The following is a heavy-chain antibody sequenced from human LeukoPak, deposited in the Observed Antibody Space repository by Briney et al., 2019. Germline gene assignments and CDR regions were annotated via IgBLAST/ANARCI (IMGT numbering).Heavy chain of an antibody. CDR3: ARGGGRSVWFYYFDY. CDR1: GFTFSSYG. CDR2: IWYDGSNK. V-gene: IGHV3-30*19. Sequence: GRSLRLSCAASGFTFSSYGMHWVRQAPGKGLEWVAVIWYDGSNKYYADSVKGRFTISRDNSKNTLYLQVNSLRVEDTAVYYCARGGGRSVWFYYFDYWGQGTLVTVSS. D-gene: IGHD6-19*01. J-gene: IGHJ4*02.